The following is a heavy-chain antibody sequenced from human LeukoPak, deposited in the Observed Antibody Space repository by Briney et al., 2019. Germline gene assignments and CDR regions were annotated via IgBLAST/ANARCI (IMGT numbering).Heavy chain of an antibody. CDR1: GGSFSGYY. V-gene: IGHV4-34*01. CDR2: INHSGST. CDR3: ARRKQWLVQYFQH. Sequence: PSETLSLTCAVYGGSFSGYYWSWIRQPPGKGLEWIGEINHSGSTNYNPSLKSRVTISVDTSKNQFSLKLSSVTAADTAVYYCARRKQWLVQYFQHWGQGTLVTVSS. D-gene: IGHD6-19*01. J-gene: IGHJ1*01.